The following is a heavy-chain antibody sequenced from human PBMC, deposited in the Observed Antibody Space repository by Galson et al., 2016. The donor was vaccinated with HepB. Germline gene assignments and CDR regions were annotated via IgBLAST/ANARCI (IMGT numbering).Heavy chain of an antibody. CDR3: ASRWDSFDV. V-gene: IGHV3-74*01. CDR1: GLPFSAYW. Sequence: SLRLSCAVSGLPFSAYWLHWVRQAPGKGLEWVARISNDGSRAAYADSVKGRFTISRDNSKNTLYLLLNSLRAEDTPLYYCASRWDSFDVWGQGTMVTVSS. CDR2: ISNDGSRA. D-gene: IGHD1-26*01. J-gene: IGHJ3*01.